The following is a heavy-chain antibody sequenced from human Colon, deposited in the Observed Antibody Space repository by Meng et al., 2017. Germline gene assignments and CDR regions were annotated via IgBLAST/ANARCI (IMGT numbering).Heavy chain of an antibody. CDR3: ARQVAATFSGLAFDS. CDR1: GGSCSSSNVD. V-gene: IGHV4-39*01. Sequence: QEARPRLVKPPEPLPPPCTVFGGSCSSSNVDCGWGRQPPGRGLLWFVTIYYSGSTSYNPSFKSRVTISVDTSKNQFSVNLISVTAADTAVYYCARQVAATFSGLAFDSWGQGTLVTVSS. J-gene: IGHJ4*02. D-gene: IGHD2-15*01. CDR2: IYYSGST.